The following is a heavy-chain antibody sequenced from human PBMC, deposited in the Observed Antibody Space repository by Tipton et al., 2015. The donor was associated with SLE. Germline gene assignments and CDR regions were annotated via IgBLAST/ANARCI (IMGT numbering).Heavy chain of an antibody. J-gene: IGHJ6*02. D-gene: IGHD6-25*01. CDR1: GGSISSYY. V-gene: IGHV4-59*01. CDR2: IYYSGST. CDR3: ARGPALYYGLDV. Sequence: TLSLTCTVSGGSISSYYWSWIRQPPGKGLEWIGYIYYSGSTNYNPSLQSRVTISLDTSKNQFSLNLRSVTAADTAVYYCARGPALYYGLDVWGQGTTVTVSS.